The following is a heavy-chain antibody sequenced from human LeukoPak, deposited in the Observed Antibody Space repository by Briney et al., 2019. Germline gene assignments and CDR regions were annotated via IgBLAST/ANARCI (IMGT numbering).Heavy chain of an antibody. Sequence: SVNVSCKASGGTLSSYAISWVRQAPGQGLEWMGGIIPIFGTANYAQKFQGRVTITADESTSTAYMELSSLRSEDTAVYYCARGNVDTAMADAFDIWGQGTMVTVSS. CDR3: ARGNVDTAMADAFDI. CDR2: IIPIFGTA. J-gene: IGHJ3*02. D-gene: IGHD5-18*01. V-gene: IGHV1-69*13. CDR1: GGTLSSYA.